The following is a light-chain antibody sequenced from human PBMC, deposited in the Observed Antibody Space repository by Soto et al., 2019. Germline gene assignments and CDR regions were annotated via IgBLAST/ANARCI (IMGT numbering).Light chain of an antibody. CDR3: CSYAGSYPVV. J-gene: IGLJ2*01. Sequence: QSALTQPRSVSGSPGQSVTISCTGTSSDVGGYNYVSWYQQHPGKAPKFIIYDVSKRPSGVPDRFSGSKSGNTASLTISGLQAEDEADYSCCSYAGSYPVVFGGGTKLTVL. CDR2: DVS. V-gene: IGLV2-11*01. CDR1: SSDVGGYNY.